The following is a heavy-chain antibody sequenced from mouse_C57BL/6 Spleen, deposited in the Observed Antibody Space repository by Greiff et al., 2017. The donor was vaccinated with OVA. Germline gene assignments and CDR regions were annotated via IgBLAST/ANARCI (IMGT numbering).Heavy chain of an antibody. D-gene: IGHD2-3*01. Sequence: QVQLQQPGTELVKPGASVKLSCKASGYTFTSYWMHWVKQRPGQGLEWIGDINPSNGGTNYNEKFKSKATLTVDKSSSTAYMQLSSLTSEDSAVYYCARGKTIYDGYYDYFDYWGQGTTLTVSS. CDR3: ARGKTIYDGYYDYFDY. V-gene: IGHV1-53*01. J-gene: IGHJ2*01. CDR1: GYTFTSYW. CDR2: INPSNGGT.